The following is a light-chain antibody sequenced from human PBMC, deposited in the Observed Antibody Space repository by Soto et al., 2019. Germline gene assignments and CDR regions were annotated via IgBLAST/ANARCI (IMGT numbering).Light chain of an antibody. Sequence: NFMLTQPHSVSESPGKTVTISCTRSSGSIGSSYVQWYQQRPGSSPTTVIFEDNQRPTGVPVRFSGSIDRSSNSASLVISGLRTEDEADYYCQSYDTSNPVVFGGGTKVTVL. CDR2: EDN. CDR3: QSYDTSNPVV. CDR1: SGSIGSSY. J-gene: IGLJ3*02. V-gene: IGLV6-57*01.